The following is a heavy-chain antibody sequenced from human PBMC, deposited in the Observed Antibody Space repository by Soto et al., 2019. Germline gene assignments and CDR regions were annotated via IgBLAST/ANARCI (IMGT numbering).Heavy chain of an antibody. Sequence: EVQLVESGGGLIQPGGSLRLSCAASGFIVSSTYMSWVRQAPRKGLEWVSITYSGGSTHYADSVKGRFTISRDNSXNLXYLQMNSLRAGDTAVYYCARDRLTVGVREYYGMDVWGQGTTVTVSS. CDR2: TYSGGST. CDR3: ARDRLTVGVREYYGMDV. D-gene: IGHD2-8*01. J-gene: IGHJ6*02. CDR1: GFIVSSTY. V-gene: IGHV3-53*01.